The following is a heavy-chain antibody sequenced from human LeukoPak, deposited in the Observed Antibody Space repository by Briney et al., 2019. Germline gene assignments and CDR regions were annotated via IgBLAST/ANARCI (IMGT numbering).Heavy chain of an antibody. CDR2: ISWNSGSI. CDR3: ARDIAAAGFFDY. Sequence: PGGSLRLSCAASGFTFDDYAMHWVRQAPGKGLEWVSGISWNSGSIGYADSVKGRFTTSRAYDKNSLFLQMNSLRAEDTAVYYCARDIAAAGFFDYWGQGTLVTVSS. CDR1: GFTFDDYA. V-gene: IGHV3-9*01. J-gene: IGHJ4*02. D-gene: IGHD6-13*01.